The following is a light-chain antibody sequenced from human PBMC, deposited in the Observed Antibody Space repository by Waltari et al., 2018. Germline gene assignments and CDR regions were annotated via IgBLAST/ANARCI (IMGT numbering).Light chain of an antibody. CDR2: KVS. V-gene: IGKV2-30*02. CDR3: MQGTHWPPFT. Sequence: VVVTQSPLSLPVTLGQPASISCRSSQSLVHSDGNTYLNWFQHRPGQSPRRLIYKVSNRDSGVPDRFSGSGSGTDFTLKISRVEAEDVGVYYCMQGTHWPPFTFGPGTKVDIK. CDR1: QSLVHSDGNTY. J-gene: IGKJ3*01.